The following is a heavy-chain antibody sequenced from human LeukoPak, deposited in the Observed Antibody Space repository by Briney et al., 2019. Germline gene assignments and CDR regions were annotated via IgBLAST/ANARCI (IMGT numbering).Heavy chain of an antibody. D-gene: IGHD2-2*01. Sequence: PGGSLRLSCAASGFTFSSYGMHWVRQAPGKGLEWVAVISNDGSNKHYGDSVKGRFTISRDNSKFTLYMQMNSLRAEDTAVYYCARVRAGYCTSTSCYTGMDVWGQGTTVTVSS. CDR2: ISNDGSNK. J-gene: IGHJ6*02. V-gene: IGHV3-30*03. CDR3: ARVRAGYCTSTSCYTGMDV. CDR1: GFTFSSYG.